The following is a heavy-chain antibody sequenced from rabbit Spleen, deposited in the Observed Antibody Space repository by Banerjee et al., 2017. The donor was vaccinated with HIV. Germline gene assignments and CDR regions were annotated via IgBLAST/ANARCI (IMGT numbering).Heavy chain of an antibody. CDR3: ARDTGSSFSSYGMDL. J-gene: IGHJ6*01. V-gene: IGHV1S40*01. CDR1: GFSFSSSDY. D-gene: IGHD8-1*01. Sequence: QSLVESGGGLVQPEGSLALTCKASGFSFSSSDYICWVRQAPGKGLEWISCIAGSSSGFTYSATWAKGRFTISKTSSTTVTLQMTSLTAADPATYFCARDTGSSFSSYGMDLWGPGTLVTVS. CDR2: IAGSSSGFT.